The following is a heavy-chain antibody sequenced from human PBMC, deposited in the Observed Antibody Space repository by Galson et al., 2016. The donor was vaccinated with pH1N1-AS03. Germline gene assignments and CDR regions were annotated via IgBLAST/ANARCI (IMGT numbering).Heavy chain of an antibody. CDR3: AKDHSNFYGMDV. J-gene: IGHJ6*02. V-gene: IGHV3-53*05. CDR2: IYHGEAGTS. CDR1: TFIARSNY. D-gene: IGHD4-11*01. Sequence: SLRLSCAGSTFIARSNYMSWVRQAPGKGLEWASVIYHGEAGTSYYADSVKGRFTISRDNSKNTVYLQMNSLRAEDTAVYYCAKDHSNFYGMDVWGQGTTVTVSS.